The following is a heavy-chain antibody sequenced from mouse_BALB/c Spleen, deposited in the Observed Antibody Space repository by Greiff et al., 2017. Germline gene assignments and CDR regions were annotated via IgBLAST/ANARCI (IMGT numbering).Heavy chain of an antibody. CDR3: AREGHYYGYAMDY. D-gene: IGHD1-2*01. CDR1: GFTFSSYA. CDR2: ISSGGSYT. J-gene: IGHJ4*01. Sequence: EVKVVESGGGLVKPGGSLKLSCAASGFTFSSYAMSWVRQSPEKRLEWVAEISSGGSYTYYPDTVTGRFTISRDNAKNTLYLEMSSLRSEDTAMYYCAREGHYYGYAMDYWGQGTSVTVSS. V-gene: IGHV5-9-4*01.